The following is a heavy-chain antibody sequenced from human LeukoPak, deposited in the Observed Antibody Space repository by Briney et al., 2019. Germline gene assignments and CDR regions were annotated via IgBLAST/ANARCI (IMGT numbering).Heavy chain of an antibody. CDR3: AREVVVVAATEYYFDY. CDR2: INPSSGGT. V-gene: IGHV1-2*02. CDR1: GYTFTGYY. J-gene: IGHJ4*02. Sequence: ASVKVSCKASGYTFTGYYMHWVRQAPGQGLEWMGWINPSSGGTNYAQKFQGRVTMTRDTSISTAYMELSRLRSDDTAVYYCAREVVVVAATEYYFDYWGQGTLVTVSS. D-gene: IGHD2-15*01.